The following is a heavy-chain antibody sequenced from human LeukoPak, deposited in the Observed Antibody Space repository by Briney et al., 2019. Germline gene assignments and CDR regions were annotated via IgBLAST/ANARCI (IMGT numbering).Heavy chain of an antibody. CDR2: IYYSGST. V-gene: IGHV4-39*02. CDR3: ARDRSGIYSSPDFFDY. Sequence: SETLSLTCTVSGGSISSSSYYWGWIRQPPGKGLEWIGSIYYSGSTYYNPSLKSRVTISVDTSKNQFSLKLSSVTAADTAVYYCARDRSGIYSSPDFFDYWGQGTLVTVSS. J-gene: IGHJ4*02. D-gene: IGHD6-19*01. CDR1: GGSISSSSYY.